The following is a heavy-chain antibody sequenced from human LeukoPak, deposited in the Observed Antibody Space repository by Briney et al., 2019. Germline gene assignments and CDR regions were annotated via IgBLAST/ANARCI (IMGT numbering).Heavy chain of an antibody. CDR3: ARVTMVRGRSIDY. J-gene: IGHJ4*02. V-gene: IGHV4-30-2*01. D-gene: IGHD3-10*01. CDR2: IYHSGST. Sequence: IGYIYHSGSTYYNPSLKSRVTISVDRSKNQFSLKLSSVTAADTAVYYCARVTMVRGRSIDYWGQGTLVTVSS.